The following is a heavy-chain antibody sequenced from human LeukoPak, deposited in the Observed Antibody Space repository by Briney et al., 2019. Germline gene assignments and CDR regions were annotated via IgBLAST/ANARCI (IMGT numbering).Heavy chain of an antibody. CDR2: IKQDGSEK. J-gene: IGHJ4*02. CDR3: ARGGSFSGGF. V-gene: IGHV3-7*01. D-gene: IGHD6-19*01. CDR1: GFSLSSEW. Sequence: GGSLRLSCVTSGFSLSSEWMSWGRQAPGKGPEWVATIKQDGSEKYYVDSVKGRFTISRDNARNSLYLQMNSLSDEDTAVYHCARGGSFSGGFWGRGTLVTVSS.